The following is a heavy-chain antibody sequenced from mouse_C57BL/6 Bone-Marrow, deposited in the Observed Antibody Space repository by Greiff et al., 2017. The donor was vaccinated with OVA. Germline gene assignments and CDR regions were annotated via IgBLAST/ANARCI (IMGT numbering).Heavy chain of an antibody. V-gene: IGHV5-9-1*02. CDR3: TRDPITTVVATNAMDY. Sequence: EVQGVESGEGLVKPGGSLKLSCAASGFTFSSYAMSWVRLTPEKRLEWVAYISSGGDYIYYADTVKGRFTISRDNARNTLYLQMSSLKSEDTAMYYCTRDPITTVVATNAMDYWGQGTSVTVSS. J-gene: IGHJ4*01. D-gene: IGHD1-1*01. CDR2: ISSGGDYI. CDR1: GFTFSSYA.